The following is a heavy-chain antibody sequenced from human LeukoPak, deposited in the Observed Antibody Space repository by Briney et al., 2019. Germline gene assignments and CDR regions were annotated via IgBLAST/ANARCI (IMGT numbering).Heavy chain of an antibody. J-gene: IGHJ6*03. V-gene: IGHV4-4*09. CDR2: IYSSGST. CDR1: GGSFSIYY. CDR3: ARQIDFYYYIDV. Sequence: SETLSLTCSVSGGSFSIYYWSWIRQPPGKGLECIGYIYSSGSTNYNPSLKSRVTISVDTSKNQFSLILSSVTAADTAVYYCARQIDFYYYIDVWGKGTTVTVSS.